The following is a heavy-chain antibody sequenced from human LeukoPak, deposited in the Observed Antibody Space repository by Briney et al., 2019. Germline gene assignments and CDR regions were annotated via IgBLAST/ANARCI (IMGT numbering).Heavy chain of an antibody. CDR3: VRDPKSAVAADWFDP. Sequence: SETLSLTCTVSGGSISSSSYYWGWIRQPPGKGLEWIGYIYYSGSTYYNPSLKSRVTISIDTSNQFSLRLNSMTAADTAVYYCVRDPKSAVAADWFDPWGQGTLVTVSS. CDR1: GGSISSSSYY. CDR2: IYYSGST. V-gene: IGHV4-39*07. D-gene: IGHD6-19*01. J-gene: IGHJ5*02.